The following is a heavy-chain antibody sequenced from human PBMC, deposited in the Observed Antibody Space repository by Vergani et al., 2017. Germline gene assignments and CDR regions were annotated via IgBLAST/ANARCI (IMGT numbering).Heavy chain of an antibody. J-gene: IGHJ6*02. D-gene: IGHD4-17*01. CDR3: ASQTTVTIEGYYYYYYGMDV. CDR1: GGSFSGYY. CDR2: INHSGST. V-gene: IGHV4-34*01. Sequence: QVQLQQWGAGLLKPSETLSLTCAVYGGSFSGYYWSWIRQPPGKGLEWIGEINHSGSTNYNPSLKSRVTISVDTSKNPFSLKLSSVTAADTAVYYCASQTTVTIEGYYYYYYGMDVWGQGTTVTVSS.